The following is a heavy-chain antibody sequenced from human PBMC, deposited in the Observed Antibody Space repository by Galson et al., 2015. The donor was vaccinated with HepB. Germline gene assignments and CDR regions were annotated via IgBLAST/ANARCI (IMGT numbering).Heavy chain of an antibody. CDR3: ARGGCSSTSCSDPGYYYGMDV. J-gene: IGHJ6*02. Sequence: SVKVSCKASGYTFTSYGISWVRQAPGQGLEWMGWISAYNGNTNYAQKLQGRVTMTTDTSTSTAYMELRSLRSDDTAVYYCARGGCSSTSCSDPGYYYGMDVWGQVTTVTVSS. D-gene: IGHD2-2*01. V-gene: IGHV1-18*04. CDR2: ISAYNGNT. CDR1: GYTFTSYG.